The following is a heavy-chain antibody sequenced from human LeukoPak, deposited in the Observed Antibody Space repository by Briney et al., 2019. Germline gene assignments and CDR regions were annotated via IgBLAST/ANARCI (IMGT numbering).Heavy chain of an antibody. J-gene: IGHJ4*02. CDR1: GFTFSSYA. Sequence: GGSLRLSCAASGFTFSSYAMSWVRQAPGKGLKWVSAISGSGGSTYYADSVKGRFTISRDNSKNTLYLQMNSLRAEDTAVYYCAKVEWELRYSDYWGQGTLVTVSS. CDR3: AKVEWELRYSDY. D-gene: IGHD1-26*01. V-gene: IGHV3-23*01. CDR2: ISGSGGST.